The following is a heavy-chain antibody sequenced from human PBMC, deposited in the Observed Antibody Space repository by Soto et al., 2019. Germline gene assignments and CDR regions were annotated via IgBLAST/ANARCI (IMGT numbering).Heavy chain of an antibody. Sequence: PGGSLRLSCAASGFSVSSNYMTWVRQAPGKGLEWVSIIYSDGRTNYADSVKGRFTISRDNSKNTVHLQMTSLSADDTAVYYCAREISAGFGEPWLDPWGQGTLVTVSS. CDR2: IYSDGRT. CDR1: GFSVSSNY. V-gene: IGHV3-53*01. CDR3: AREISAGFGEPWLDP. D-gene: IGHD3-10*01. J-gene: IGHJ5*02.